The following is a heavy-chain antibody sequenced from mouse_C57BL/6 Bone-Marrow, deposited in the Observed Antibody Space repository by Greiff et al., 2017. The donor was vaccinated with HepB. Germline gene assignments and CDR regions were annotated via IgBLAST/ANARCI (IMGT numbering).Heavy chain of an antibody. CDR1: GFTFSSYA. V-gene: IGHV5-9-1*02. CDR2: ISSGGDYI. D-gene: IGHD1-1*01. CDR3: TREGSPYYYPAY. Sequence: EVQLVESGEGLVKPGGSLKLSCAASGFTFSSYAMSWVRQTPEKRLEWVAYISSGGDYIYYADTVKGRFTISRDNARNTLYLQMSSLKSEDTAMYYCTREGSPYYYPAYWGQGTLVTVSA. J-gene: IGHJ3*01.